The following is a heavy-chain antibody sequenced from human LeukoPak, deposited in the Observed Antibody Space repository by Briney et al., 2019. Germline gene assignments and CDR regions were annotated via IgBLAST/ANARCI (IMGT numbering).Heavy chain of an antibody. Sequence: SETLSLTCAVYGGSFSGYYWSWIRQPPGKGLEWIGEINHSGSTNYDPSLKSRVTISVDTSKNQFSLKLSSVTAADTAVYYCARTHYWGQGTLVTVSS. V-gene: IGHV4-34*01. CDR2: INHSGST. CDR1: GGSFSGYY. CDR3: ARTHY. J-gene: IGHJ4*02.